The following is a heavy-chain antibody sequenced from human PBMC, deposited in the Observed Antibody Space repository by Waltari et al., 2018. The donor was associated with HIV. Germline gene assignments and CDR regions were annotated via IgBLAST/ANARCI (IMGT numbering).Heavy chain of an antibody. CDR2: ISTYNGNT. D-gene: IGHD1-1*01. Sequence: QGQLVQSGTEVKKPGASVKVSCEASGYTFTTYGISWVRQAPGQGLEWMGWISTYNGNTNYAQKFQGRVTLTTDTSTSTVYMDLRSLTSDDTAVYYCSRDQSGIHGGGPWGQGTLVTVSS. J-gene: IGHJ5*02. CDR3: SRDQSGIHGGGP. V-gene: IGHV1-18*01. CDR1: GYTFTTYG.